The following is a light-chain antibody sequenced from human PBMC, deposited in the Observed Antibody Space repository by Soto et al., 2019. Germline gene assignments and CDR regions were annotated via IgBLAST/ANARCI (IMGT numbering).Light chain of an antibody. V-gene: IGLV2-8*01. CDR3: SSHADSNNVL. J-gene: IGLJ2*01. CDR1: SSDVGGYNF. Sequence: QSVLTQPPSASGSPGQSVTISCTGTSSDVGGYNFVSWYQQHPGKAPKLMIYEVFKRPSGVPDRFSGSKSGNTASLTVSGLQAEDEADYYCSSHADSNNVLFGGGTKVTVL. CDR2: EVF.